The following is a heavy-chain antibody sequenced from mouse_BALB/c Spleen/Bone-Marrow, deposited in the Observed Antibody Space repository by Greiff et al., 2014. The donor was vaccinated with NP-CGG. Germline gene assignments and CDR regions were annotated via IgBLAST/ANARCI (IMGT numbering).Heavy chain of an antibody. J-gene: IGHJ4*01. CDR3: ARSGERYGAMDY. CDR2: ISDGGGYT. Sequence: DVMLVESGGGLVKPGGSLKLSCAASGSTFSDYYMYWVRQTPEKRLEWVATISDGGGYTYYPDSVWGRFTISRDNAKNNLYLQMSSLKSEDTAMYYCARSGERYGAMDYWGQGTSVNVFS. D-gene: IGHD2-10*02. V-gene: IGHV5-4*02. CDR1: GSTFSDYY.